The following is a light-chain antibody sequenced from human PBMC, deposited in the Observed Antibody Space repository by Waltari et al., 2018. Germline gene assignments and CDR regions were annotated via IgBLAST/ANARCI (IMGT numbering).Light chain of an antibody. CDR1: QGISKF. CDR3: QQYKTFPLT. Sequence: DIQMTQSPSSLAASVGDRVTITCRASQGISKFLAWFRQKPGKAPESLIYGASSLQSGVPSRFSGRGSGTDFTLTISSLQPEDFASYYCQQYKTFPLTFGGGTKVEIK. V-gene: IGKV1-16*01. J-gene: IGKJ4*01. CDR2: GAS.